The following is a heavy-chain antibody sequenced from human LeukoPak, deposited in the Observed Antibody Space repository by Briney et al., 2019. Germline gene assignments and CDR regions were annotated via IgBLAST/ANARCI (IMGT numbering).Heavy chain of an antibody. Sequence: GGSLRLSCAASGYTFSSFEMNRVRQAPGKGLEWISYIGSSGVITYYADSVKGRFTVSRDNAKNSLYLQMNSLRVEDTAMYFCARTVVVVVGASDYFDYWGQGTLVTVSS. V-gene: IGHV3-48*03. D-gene: IGHD2-2*01. CDR3: ARTVVVVVGASDYFDY. J-gene: IGHJ4*02. CDR2: IGSSGVIT. CDR1: GYTFSSFE.